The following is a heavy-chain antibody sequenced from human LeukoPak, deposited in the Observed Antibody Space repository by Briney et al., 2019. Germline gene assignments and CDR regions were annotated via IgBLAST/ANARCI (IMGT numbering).Heavy chain of an antibody. CDR1: GFTFSSYA. Sequence: PGGSLRLSCAASGFTFSSYAMSWVRQAPGKGLEWVSAISGSGGSTYYADSVKGRFTISRDNSKNTLYLQMNSLRAEDTAVYYCAKDPDYDILSGASFDIWGQGTMVTVSS. J-gene: IGHJ3*02. CDR3: AKDPDYDILSGASFDI. V-gene: IGHV3-23*01. D-gene: IGHD3-9*01. CDR2: ISGSGGST.